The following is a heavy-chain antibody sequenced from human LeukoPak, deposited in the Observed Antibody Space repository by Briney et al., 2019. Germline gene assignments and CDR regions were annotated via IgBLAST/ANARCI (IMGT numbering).Heavy chain of an antibody. CDR1: GFTFSDYY. CDR2: IKSKTDGGTT. J-gene: IGHJ4*03. Sequence: RPGGSLRLSCAASGFTFSDYYMSWIRQAPGKGLEWVGLIKSKTDGGTTDYAAPVKGRFTISRDDSKNTLSLQMNSLKTEDTAVYYCTTEAYSSGSPGGYFDYWGQGTLVTVSS. V-gene: IGHV3-15*01. D-gene: IGHD6-19*01. CDR3: TTEAYSSGSPGGYFDY.